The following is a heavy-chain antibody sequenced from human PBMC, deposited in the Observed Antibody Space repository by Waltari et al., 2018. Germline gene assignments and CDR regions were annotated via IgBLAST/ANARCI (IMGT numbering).Heavy chain of an antibody. CDR1: GYSLTELS. D-gene: IGHD2-15*01. CDR3: ATDWGYCSDDSCYVGERGDY. CDR2: MEPKRRDN. V-gene: IGHV1-24*01. J-gene: IGHJ4*02. Sequence: VQLIQSGAEVKKPGASVRLSCKVSGYSLTELSIHWVRQPPGKGLEWMGGMEPKRRDNNYEKRVQGRATMTEDTSTDTAYMELRSLTADDTAVFYCATDWGYCSDDSCYVGERGDYWGQGTLVTVSS.